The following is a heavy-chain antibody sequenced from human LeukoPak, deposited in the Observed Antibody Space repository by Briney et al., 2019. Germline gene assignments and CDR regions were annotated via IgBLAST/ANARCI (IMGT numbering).Heavy chain of an antibody. CDR3: ARGRSFGELGVY. CDR2: INPNSDVT. Sequence: ASVNVSCTASVYTFIDYYIHWVRQAPGQGLEWMGSINPNSDVTNYAQNFQGRVTMTRDTFIRTAYMELSRLTSDDTAVYYCARGRSFGELGVYWGQGTLLTVSS. J-gene: IGHJ4*02. D-gene: IGHD3-10*01. CDR1: VYTFIDYY. V-gene: IGHV1-2*02.